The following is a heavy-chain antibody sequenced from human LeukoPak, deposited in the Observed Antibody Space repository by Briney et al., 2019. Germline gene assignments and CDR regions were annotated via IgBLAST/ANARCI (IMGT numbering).Heavy chain of an antibody. CDR1: GFIFGEYA. Sequence: GGSLRLSCTASGFIFGEYAMSWVRQAPGKGLEWVGFIRSKAYGGTVEYAASVQDGFTISRDDSKSIVYLQMNSLKTEDTAVYSCTRVYYYDSSGEVYFDYWGQGTLVTVSS. CDR3: TRVYYYDSSGEVYFDY. D-gene: IGHD3-22*01. V-gene: IGHV3-49*04. J-gene: IGHJ4*02. CDR2: IRSKAYGGTV.